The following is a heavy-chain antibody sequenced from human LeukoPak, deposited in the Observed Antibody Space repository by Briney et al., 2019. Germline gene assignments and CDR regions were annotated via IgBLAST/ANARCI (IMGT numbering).Heavy chain of an antibody. V-gene: IGHV4-4*07. CDR3: ARGWLSGMDV. J-gene: IGHJ6*02. CDR2: IYTSVST. D-gene: IGHD5-12*01. Sequence: SETLSLTCTVSGGSIGSYYWSWIRQPAGKGLEWIGRIYTSVSTNYNPSLKSRVTMSVDTSKNQFSLELSSVTAADTAVYYCARGWLSGMDVWGQGTTVTVSS. CDR1: GGSIGSYY.